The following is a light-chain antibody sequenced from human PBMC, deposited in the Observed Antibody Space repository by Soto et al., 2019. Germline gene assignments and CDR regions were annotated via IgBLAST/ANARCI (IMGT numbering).Light chain of an antibody. CDR3: LQDYNYPRT. V-gene: IGKV1-6*01. CDR1: QDIRNE. CDR2: GAS. J-gene: IGKJ2*01. Sequence: AIQMTQSPSSLSASVGDRVTITCRASQDIRNELGWYQQKSGTAPKLLIYGASNLQSGVTSRFSGSGSGTDFTLTISSLQAEDFATYYCLQDYNYPRTFGQGTILEI.